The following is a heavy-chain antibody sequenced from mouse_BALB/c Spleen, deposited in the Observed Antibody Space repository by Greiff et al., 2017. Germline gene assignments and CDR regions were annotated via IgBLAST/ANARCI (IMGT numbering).Heavy chain of an antibody. D-gene: IGHD2-1*01. V-gene: IGHV3-2*02. CDR3: ARRGNYVDYYAMDY. CDR2: ISYSGST. J-gene: IGHJ4*01. CDR1: GYSITSDYA. Sequence: DVQLQESGPGLVKPSQSLSLTCTVTGYSITSDYAWNWIRQFPGNKLEWMGYISYSGSTSYNPSLKSRISITRDTSKNQFFLQLNSVTTEDTATYYCARRGNYVDYYAMDYWGQGTSVTVSS.